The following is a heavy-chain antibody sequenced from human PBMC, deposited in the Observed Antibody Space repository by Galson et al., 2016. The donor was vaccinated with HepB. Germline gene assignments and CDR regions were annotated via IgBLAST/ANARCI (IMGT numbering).Heavy chain of an antibody. D-gene: IGHD3-16*02. V-gene: IGHV3-7*03. CDR1: RFTFNSYW. CDR3: ARDAGGIYDPRFDS. CDR2: IKQDGSEK. J-gene: IGHJ4*02. Sequence: SLRLSCAASRFTFNSYWMSWVRQAPGKGLEWVANIKQDGSEKYYVDSVKGRFTISRDNAKNSLYLQMNSLRAEDTAMYYCARDAGGIYDPRFDSWGQGTLVTVSS.